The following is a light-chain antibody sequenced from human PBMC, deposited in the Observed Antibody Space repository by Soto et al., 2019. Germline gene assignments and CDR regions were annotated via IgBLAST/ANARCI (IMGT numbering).Light chain of an antibody. CDR3: QQYESSWT. CDR1: QSISSTF. V-gene: IGKV3-20*01. CDR2: GAS. J-gene: IGKJ1*01. Sequence: EIVLTQSPGTLSLSPGERATLSCRASQSISSTFLAWYQHKPGQAPKVVIYGASRRATGIPDRFSGSGSGTDFTLTISRLEPEDFAVYYCQQYESSWTFVQGTKVEMK.